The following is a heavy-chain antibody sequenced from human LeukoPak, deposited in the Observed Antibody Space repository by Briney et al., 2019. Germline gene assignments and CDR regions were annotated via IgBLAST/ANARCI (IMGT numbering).Heavy chain of an antibody. CDR3: RSGYDY. CDR1: GFTFKNAW. D-gene: IGHD3-22*01. CDR2: IKSKTDGETT. J-gene: IGHJ4*02. V-gene: IGHV3-15*05. Sequence: GGSLRLSCAAPGFTFKNAWMTWVRQAPGKGLEWVGRIKSKTDGETTHYAAPVNGRFVISRDDSKNTVYLQMNTLKTEDTAVYYCRSGYDYWGQGTLVTVSS.